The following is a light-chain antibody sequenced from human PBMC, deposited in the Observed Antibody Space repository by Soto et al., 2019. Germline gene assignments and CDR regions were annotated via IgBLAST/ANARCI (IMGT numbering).Light chain of an antibody. CDR1: SSNIGAGYD. V-gene: IGLV1-40*01. CDR2: GNS. Sequence: QSVLTQPPSVSGAPGQRVTISCTGSSSNIGAGYDVNWYQQLPGTAPKLLIYGNSNRPSGVPDRFSGSKSGTSASLAITGLQAEDEADYYCQSYDSSLSGRYVVFGGGTKLTAL. J-gene: IGLJ2*01. CDR3: QSYDSSLSGRYVV.